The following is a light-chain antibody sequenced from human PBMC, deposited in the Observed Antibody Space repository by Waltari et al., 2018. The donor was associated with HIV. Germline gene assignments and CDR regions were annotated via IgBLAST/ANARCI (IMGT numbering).Light chain of an antibody. CDR1: RDDVGAYDL. CDR2: DVH. J-gene: IGLJ2*01. V-gene: IGLV2-23*02. Sequence: QSALTQPASVSGSPGQSITISCTGTRDDVGAYDLVSWYQQLPGKAPKLILFDVHERPSGVSHRYSGSRSGNTASLTISGLQSEDEADYYCCSYAGSGTFVVFGGGTRLTV. CDR3: CSYAGSGTFVV.